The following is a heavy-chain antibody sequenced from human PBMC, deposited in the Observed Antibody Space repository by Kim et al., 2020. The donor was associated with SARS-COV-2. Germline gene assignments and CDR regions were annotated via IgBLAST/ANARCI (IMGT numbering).Heavy chain of an antibody. D-gene: IGHD3-22*01. CDR3: ARGYDSSGYRLDY. CDR2: IYYSGST. CDR1: GGSISSGDYY. Sequence: SETLSLTCTVSGGSISSGDYYWNWIRQPPGKGLEWIGYIYYSGSTYYNPSLKSRVTISIDTSKIQFSLKLSSVTAADTDVYYCARGYDSSGYRLDYWGQGTLVTVSS. V-gene: IGHV4-30-4*01. J-gene: IGHJ4*02.